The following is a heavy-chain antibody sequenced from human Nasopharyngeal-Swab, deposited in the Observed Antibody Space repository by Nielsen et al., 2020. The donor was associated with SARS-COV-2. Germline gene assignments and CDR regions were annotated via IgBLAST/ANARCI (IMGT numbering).Heavy chain of an antibody. CDR1: GFTFSRHW. D-gene: IGHD2-2*01. Sequence: GESLKISCAASGFTFSRHWMHWVRQAPGKGLAWVSRIKGDGSDKRYADSVKGRFTISRDNSKNTLYLQMNSLRAEDTAVYYCAKARGQGKHVVPAAMLFDYWGQGTLVTVSS. CDR3: AKARGQGKHVVPAAMLFDY. J-gene: IGHJ4*02. V-gene: IGHV3-74*01. CDR2: IKGDGSDK.